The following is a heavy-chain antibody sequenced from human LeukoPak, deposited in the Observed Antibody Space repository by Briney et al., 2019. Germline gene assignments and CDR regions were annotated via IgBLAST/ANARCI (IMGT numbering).Heavy chain of an antibody. V-gene: IGHV1-2*06. J-gene: IGHJ4*02. CDR1: GDTFTGYH. CDR3: ARDVSKSGYDHLYHFVY. CDR2: INPHNGVT. D-gene: IGHD5-12*01. Sequence: ASVKVSCKASGDTFTGYHMRWVRQAPGQGLEWMGRINPHNGVTNYAQKFQGRVTLTTDMSTSTAYMEMSRLRSHDTAVYFCARDVSKSGYDHLYHFVYWGERTLVTVSS.